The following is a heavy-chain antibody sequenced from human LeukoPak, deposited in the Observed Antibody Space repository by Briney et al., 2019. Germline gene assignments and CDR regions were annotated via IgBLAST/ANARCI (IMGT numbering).Heavy chain of an antibody. CDR2: VYSGGST. CDR3: AGGHSSGSYFNAHHL. D-gene: IGHD3-22*01. V-gene: IGHV3-53*01. Sequence: GGSLRLSCAASEFTVSSNSMSWVRQAPGKGLEWVSGVYSGGSTFYADSVKGRFIISRDSSKNTLYLQMNTLRAEDTAVYYCAGGHSSGSYFNAHHLWGQGTMVTVSS. CDR1: EFTVSSNS. J-gene: IGHJ3*01.